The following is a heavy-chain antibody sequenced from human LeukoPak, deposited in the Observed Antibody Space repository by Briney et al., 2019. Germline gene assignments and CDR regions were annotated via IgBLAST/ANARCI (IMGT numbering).Heavy chain of an antibody. J-gene: IGHJ5*02. D-gene: IGHD6-6*01. CDR2: ISSSRSYI. CDR3: ARGVTSIAARSNWFDP. Sequence: GGSLRLSCAASGFTFSSYSMNWVRQAPGKGVEWVSSISSSRSYIYYADSVKGRFTISRDNAKNSLYLQMNSLRAENTAVYYCARGVTSIAARSNWFDPWGQGTLVTVSS. CDR1: GFTFSSYS. V-gene: IGHV3-21*01.